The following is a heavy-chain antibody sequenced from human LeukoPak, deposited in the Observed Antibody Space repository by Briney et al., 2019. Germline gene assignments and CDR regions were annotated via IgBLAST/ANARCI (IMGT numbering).Heavy chain of an antibody. J-gene: IGHJ4*02. CDR1: GFTFSSYW. V-gene: IGHV3-74*01. CDR3: AKARRGYSYGYSLDY. CDR2: IKRDGSSP. D-gene: IGHD5-18*01. Sequence: GGSLRLSCAASGFTFSSYWMHWIRHAPGKGLVWVSRIKRDGSSPAYADSVKGRFTISRDNAKNTLYLQMNSLRAEDTAVYYCAKARRGYSYGYSLDYWGQGTLVTVSS.